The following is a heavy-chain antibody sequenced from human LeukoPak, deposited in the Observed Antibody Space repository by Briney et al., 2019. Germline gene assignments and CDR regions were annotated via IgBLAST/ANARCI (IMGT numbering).Heavy chain of an antibody. V-gene: IGHV4-34*01. J-gene: IGHJ5*02. Sequence: SETLSLTCAVYGGSFSGYYWSWIRQPPGKGLEWIGEINHSGSTNYNPSLKSRVTISVDTSKNQFSLKLRSVTAADTAVYYCARNGGSGSYGWFDPWGQGTLVTVSS. D-gene: IGHD1-26*01. CDR3: ARNGGSGSYGWFDP. CDR1: GGSFSGYY. CDR2: INHSGST.